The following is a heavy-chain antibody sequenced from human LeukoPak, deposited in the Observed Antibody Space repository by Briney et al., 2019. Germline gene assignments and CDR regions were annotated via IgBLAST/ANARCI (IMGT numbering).Heavy chain of an antibody. CDR2: ISSSGSTI. CDR3: ARSRYSYGTGSFDY. V-gene: IGHV3-11*01. D-gene: IGHD5-18*01. J-gene: IGHJ4*02. Sequence: GGSLRLSCAVSGFTFSDYYMSWIRQAPGKGLEWVSYISSSGSTIYYEDSVKGRFTISRDNAKNSLYLQMNSLRAEDTAVYYCARSRYSYGTGSFDYWGQGTLVTVSS. CDR1: GFTFSDYY.